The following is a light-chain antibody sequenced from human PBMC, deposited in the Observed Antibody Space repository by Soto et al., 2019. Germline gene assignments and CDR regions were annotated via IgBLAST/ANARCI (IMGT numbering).Light chain of an antibody. V-gene: IGLV2-14*01. J-gene: IGLJ3*02. CDR2: DVS. CDR1: SSDVGGYNY. CDR3: SSYTSSSTNWV. Sequence: QSALTQPASVSGSPGQSITISCTGTSSDVGGYNYVSWYQQHPGKAPKLMIYDVSNRPSGVSNRFSGSKSGNTASLTISGLHAEDEADYDDSSYTSSSTNWVFGGGTKLTVL.